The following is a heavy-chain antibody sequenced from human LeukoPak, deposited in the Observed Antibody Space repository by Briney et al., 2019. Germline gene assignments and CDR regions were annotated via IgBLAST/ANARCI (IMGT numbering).Heavy chain of an antibody. Sequence: SVKVSCKASGDTFSSYAISWVRQAPGQGLEWMGGIIPIFGTANYAQKFQGRVTITTDESTSTAYMKLSSLRSEDTAVYYCAGAGPPPRQLVFYDSSGYYDYWGQGTLVTVSS. CDR3: AGAGPPPRQLVFYDSSGYYDY. V-gene: IGHV1-69*05. CDR2: IIPIFGTA. D-gene: IGHD3-22*01. CDR1: GDTFSSYA. J-gene: IGHJ4*02.